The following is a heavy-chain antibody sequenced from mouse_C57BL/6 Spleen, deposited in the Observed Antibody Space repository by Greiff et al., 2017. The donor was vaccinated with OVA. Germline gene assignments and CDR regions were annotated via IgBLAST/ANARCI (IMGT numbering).Heavy chain of an antibody. V-gene: IGHV1-42*01. CDR3: ARSGGLPSYWYFDV. Sequence: VQLKESGPELVKPGASVKISCKASGYSFTGYYMNWVKQSPEKSLEWIGEINPSTGGTTYNQKFKAKATLTVDKSSSTAYMQLKSLTSEDSAVYYCARSGGLPSYWYFDVWGTGTTVTVSS. D-gene: IGHD2-4*01. J-gene: IGHJ1*03. CDR1: GYSFTGYY. CDR2: INPSTGGT.